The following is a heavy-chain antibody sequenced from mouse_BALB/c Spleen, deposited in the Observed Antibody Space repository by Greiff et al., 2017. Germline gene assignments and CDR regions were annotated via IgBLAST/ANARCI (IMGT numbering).Heavy chain of an antibody. CDR1: GFTFSDYY. CDR2: ISDGGSYT. J-gene: IGHJ4*01. CDR3: ARGGNLYAMDD. V-gene: IGHV5-4*02. D-gene: IGHD2-1*01. Sequence: EVMLVESGGGLVKPGGSLKLSCAASGFTFSDYYMYWVRQTPEKRLEWVATISDGGSYTYYPDSVKGRFTISRDNAKNNLYLQMSSLKSEDTAMYYCARGGNLYAMDDWGQGTSVTVSS.